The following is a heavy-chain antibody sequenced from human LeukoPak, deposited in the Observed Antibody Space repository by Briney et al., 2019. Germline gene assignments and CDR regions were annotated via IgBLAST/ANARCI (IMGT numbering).Heavy chain of an antibody. V-gene: IGHV4-34*01. J-gene: IGHJ4*02. CDR1: GWSFSGYY. Sequence: PSETLSLTCAVYGWSFSGYYWSWICQPPGKGLEWIGEINHSGSTNYDPSLKSRFTISVDTSKNKFSLKLSSVTAADTAVYYCARAEYKPAYWGQATLATVTS. CDR3: ARAEYKPAY. CDR2: INHSGST. D-gene: IGHD6-6*01.